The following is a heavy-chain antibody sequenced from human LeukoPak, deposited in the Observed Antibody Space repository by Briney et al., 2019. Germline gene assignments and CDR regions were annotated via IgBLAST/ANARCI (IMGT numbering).Heavy chain of an antibody. CDR3: AKDSYSTSPYYFDY. CDR1: GFTFNNYA. J-gene: IGHJ4*02. V-gene: IGHV3-23*01. D-gene: IGHD1-26*01. CDR2: ISSGGST. Sequence: GGSLRLSCAAAGFTFNNYAMSWVRQAPGKGLKWVSGISSGGSTYYADSVKGRFTISRDNSKNTLYLQMNSLRAEDTAVYYCAKDSYSTSPYYFDYWGQGTLVTVSS.